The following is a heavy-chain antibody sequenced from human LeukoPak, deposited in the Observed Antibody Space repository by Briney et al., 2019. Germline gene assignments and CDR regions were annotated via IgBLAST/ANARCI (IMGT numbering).Heavy chain of an antibody. CDR1: GDSISPYY. V-gene: IGHV4-59*08. Sequence: SETPSLTCTVSGDSISPYYWSWIRQPPGKGLEYIGFIHYTGSTNYNPSLKSRVTMSVDVSRNQLSLKLSSVTAADTAVYYCARHYASGTYPLDYWGQGTLVTVSS. CDR3: ARHYASGTYPLDY. J-gene: IGHJ4*02. CDR2: IHYTGST. D-gene: IGHD3-10*01.